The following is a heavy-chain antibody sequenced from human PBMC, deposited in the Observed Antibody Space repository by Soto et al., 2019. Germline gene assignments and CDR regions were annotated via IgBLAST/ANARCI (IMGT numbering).Heavy chain of an antibody. D-gene: IGHD5-18*01. CDR3: ARHGYNYGGGYFDY. CDR2: IYSGGST. CDR1: GVTVSSNY. Sequence: EVQLVESGGGLVQPGGSLRLSCAASGVTVSSNYMSRVRQAPGKGLEWVSVIYSGGSTYYADSVKGRFTISRDNSKNTLDLQMNSLRAEDTAVYYCARHGYNYGGGYFDYWGQGTLVTVSS. V-gene: IGHV3-66*04. J-gene: IGHJ4*02.